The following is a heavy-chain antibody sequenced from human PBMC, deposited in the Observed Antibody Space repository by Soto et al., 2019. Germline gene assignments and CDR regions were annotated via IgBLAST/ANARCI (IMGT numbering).Heavy chain of an antibody. V-gene: IGHV3-30*18. CDR3: AKELEI. CDR2: ISYDGSNE. Sequence: QVQLVESGGGVVQPGRSLRLSCVASGFTFSTYGMHWVRQAPGKGLEWVAVISYDGSNEYYAESVKGRFTISRDNSKNTLYLQMNSLRAEDTAVYYCAKELEIWGQGTMVTVSS. CDR1: GFTFSTYG. J-gene: IGHJ3*02. D-gene: IGHD1-1*01.